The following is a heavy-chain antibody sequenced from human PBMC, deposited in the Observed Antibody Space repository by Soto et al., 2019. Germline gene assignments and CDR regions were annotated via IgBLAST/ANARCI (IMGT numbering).Heavy chain of an antibody. J-gene: IGHJ3*02. CDR2: IGTAGDT. CDR3: ARGGYCSGGSCYSRAFDI. V-gene: IGHV3-13*01. CDR1: GFTFSSYD. Sequence: GGSLRLSCAASGFTFSSYDMHWVRQATGKGLEWVSAIGTAGDTYYPGSVKGRFTISRENAKNSLYLQMNSLRAGDTAVYYCARGGYCSGGSCYSRAFDIWGQGTMVTVS. D-gene: IGHD2-15*01.